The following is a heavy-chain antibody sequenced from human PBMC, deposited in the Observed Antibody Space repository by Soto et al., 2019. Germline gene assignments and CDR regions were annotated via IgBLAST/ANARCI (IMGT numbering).Heavy chain of an antibody. Sequence: PSETLSLTCTVSGGSISSSSYYWGWIRQPPGKGLEWIGSIYYSGSTYYNPSLKSRVTISVDTSKNQFSLKLSSVTAADTAVYYCARQNGAARLFDYWGQGTLVTVSS. V-gene: IGHV4-39*01. D-gene: IGHD6-6*01. CDR2: IYYSGST. CDR3: ARQNGAARLFDY. J-gene: IGHJ4*02. CDR1: GGSISSSSYY.